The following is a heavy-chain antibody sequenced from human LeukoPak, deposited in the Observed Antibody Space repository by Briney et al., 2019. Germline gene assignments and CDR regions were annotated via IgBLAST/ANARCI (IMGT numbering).Heavy chain of an antibody. Sequence: PGGSLRLSCAASGFTFSSYAMSWVRQAPGKGLEWVSAISGSGGSTYYADSVKGRFTISRDNSKNTLYLQMNSLRAEDTAVYYCAKVTTYYYGSGSYYNLWGQGTPVTVSS. CDR1: GFTFSSYA. J-gene: IGHJ4*02. CDR3: AKVTTYYYGSGSYYNL. CDR2: ISGSGGST. V-gene: IGHV3-23*01. D-gene: IGHD3-10*01.